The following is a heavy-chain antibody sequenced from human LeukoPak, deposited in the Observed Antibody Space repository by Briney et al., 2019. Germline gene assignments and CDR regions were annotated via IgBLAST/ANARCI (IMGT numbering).Heavy chain of an antibody. J-gene: IGHJ4*02. CDR2: ISSSGSTI. CDR1: GFTFSSYK. CDR3: RIWFGDFDY. Sequence: PGGSLRLSCAASGFTFSSYKMNWVRQAPGKGLEWVSYISSSGSTIYYADSVKGRFTISRDNAKNSLYLQMNSLRAEDTAVYYCRIWFGDFDYWGQGTLVTVSS. V-gene: IGHV3-48*03. D-gene: IGHD3-10*01.